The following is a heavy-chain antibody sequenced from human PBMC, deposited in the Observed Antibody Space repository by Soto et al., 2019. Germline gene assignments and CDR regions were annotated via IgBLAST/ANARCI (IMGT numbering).Heavy chain of an antibody. CDR3: AREFSNSPEAFDS. CDR1: GGSVNSDNYY. CDR2: IYYTGST. Sequence: QVHLQESSPGQVKPSETLSLICTVSGGSVNSDNYYWSWIRQPPGRGLEWIGYIYYTGSTNYNPSLKSRVTISVDTSRNKFSLKLNSVTAADTAVYYCAREFSNSPEAFDSWGQGSLVTVSS. V-gene: IGHV4-61*01. J-gene: IGHJ4*02. D-gene: IGHD6-6*01.